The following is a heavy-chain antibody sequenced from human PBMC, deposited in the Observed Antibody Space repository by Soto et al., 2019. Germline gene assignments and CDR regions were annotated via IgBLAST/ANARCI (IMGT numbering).Heavy chain of an antibody. J-gene: IGHJ3*02. CDR3: ANPLLIAAAGTLAFDI. V-gene: IGHV3-23*01. CDR1: GFTFSSYA. Sequence: PGGSLRLSCAASGFTFSSYAMSWVRQAPGKGLEWVSAISGSGGSTYYADSVKGRFTISRDNSKNTLYLQMNSLRAEDTAVYYCANPLLIAAAGTLAFDIWGQGTMVTVSS. CDR2: ISGSGGST. D-gene: IGHD6-13*01.